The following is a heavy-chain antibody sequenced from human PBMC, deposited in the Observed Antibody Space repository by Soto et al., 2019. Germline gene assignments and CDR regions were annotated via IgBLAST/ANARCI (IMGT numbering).Heavy chain of an antibody. V-gene: IGHV3-23*01. J-gene: IGHJ5*01. CDR3: AKGKISTTTYTSFDS. CDR2: FSGPGGGT. Sequence: GGSLRLSCEASGFTFSRFAMSWVRQTPGKGLEWVPTFSGPGGGTYYADYVKGRFTISRDNFKSAVHLQVNSLRAEDTAIYYCAKGKISTTTYTSFDSWGRGTLVTVSS. CDR1: GFTFSRFA. D-gene: IGHD1-26*01.